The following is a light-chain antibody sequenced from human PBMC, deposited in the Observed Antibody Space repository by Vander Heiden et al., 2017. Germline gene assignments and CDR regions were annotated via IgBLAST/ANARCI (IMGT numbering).Light chain of an antibody. CDR2: GAC. J-gene: IGKJ3*01. V-gene: IGKV3-15*01. CDR3: RRYHAWPFT. CDR1: QSIGPN. Sequence: EIVMTQSPAYLSVSPGERATLSCRASQSIGPNLAWYQQKSGQPPRLLFHGACARATGVPARFSGSGSGTAFTLTISGLQPEDFAVFYCRRYHAWPFTFGHGTRVDIK.